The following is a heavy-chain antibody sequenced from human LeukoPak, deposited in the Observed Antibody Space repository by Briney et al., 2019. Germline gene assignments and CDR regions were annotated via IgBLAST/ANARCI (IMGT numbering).Heavy chain of an antibody. CDR1: GYTFTSYG. CDR2: ISAYNGNT. Sequence: ASVKVSCKASGYTFTSYGISWVRQAPGQGLEWMGWISAYNGNTNYAQKLQGRVTMTTDTSTSTAYKELRSLRSDDTAVYYCARAESSSGWYYFDYWGQGTLVTVSS. D-gene: IGHD6-19*01. CDR3: ARAESSSGWYYFDY. J-gene: IGHJ4*02. V-gene: IGHV1-18*01.